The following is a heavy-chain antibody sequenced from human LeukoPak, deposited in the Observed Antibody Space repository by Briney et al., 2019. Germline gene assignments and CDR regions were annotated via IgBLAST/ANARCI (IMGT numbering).Heavy chain of an antibody. V-gene: IGHV1-46*01. CDR3: ARVFIRDYYDSSGYSKNAFDI. CDR1: GYTFTSYY. D-gene: IGHD3-22*01. J-gene: IGHJ3*02. Sequence: ASVKASCKASGYTFTSYYMHWVRQAPGQGLEWMGIINPSGGSTSYAQKFQGRVTMTRDTSTSTVYMELSSLRSEDTAVYYCARVFIRDYYDSSGYSKNAFDIWGQGTMVTVSS. CDR2: INPSGGST.